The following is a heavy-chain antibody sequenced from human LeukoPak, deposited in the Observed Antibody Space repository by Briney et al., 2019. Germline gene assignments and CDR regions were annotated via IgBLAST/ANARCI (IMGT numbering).Heavy chain of an antibody. D-gene: IGHD2/OR15-2a*01. V-gene: IGHV3-74*01. J-gene: IGHJ4*02. Sequence: PGGSLRLSCAASGFTLSNYWMHWIRHAPGKGLVWVSRINSDGRSTIYADCVKGRFTISRDNAKNTLYLQMNSLRAEDTAVYFCARGTSTTFDYWGQGTLVTVSS. CDR2: INSDGRST. CDR3: ARGTSTTFDY. CDR1: GFTLSNYW.